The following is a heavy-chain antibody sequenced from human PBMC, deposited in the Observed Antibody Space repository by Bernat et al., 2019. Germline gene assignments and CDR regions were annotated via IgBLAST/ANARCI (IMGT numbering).Heavy chain of an antibody. CDR2: IKSKTDGGTT. J-gene: IGHJ3*02. D-gene: IGHD3-10*01. CDR3: TTDRGKMTLPAFDI. Sequence: EVQLVESGGGLVKPGGSLRLSCAASGFTFSNAWMSWVRQAPGKVLEWVGRIKSKTDGGTTDYAAPVKGRFTISRDDSKNTLYLQMNSLKTEDTAVYYCTTDRGKMTLPAFDIWGQGTMVTVSS. V-gene: IGHV3-15*01. CDR1: GFTFSNAW.